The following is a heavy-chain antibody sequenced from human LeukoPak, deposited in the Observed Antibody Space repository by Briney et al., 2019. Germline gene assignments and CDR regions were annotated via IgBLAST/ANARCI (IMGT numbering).Heavy chain of an antibody. Sequence: PGGSLRLSCAASGFTFSSYGMHWVRQAPGKGLEWVAVIWYGGSDKYYADSVKGRFTISRDNSKNTLYLQMNSLRAEDTAVYYCARDRWAAGDNWFDPWGQGTLVTVSS. J-gene: IGHJ5*02. V-gene: IGHV3-33*01. CDR2: IWYGGSDK. D-gene: IGHD6-13*01. CDR3: ARDRWAAGDNWFDP. CDR1: GFTFSSYG.